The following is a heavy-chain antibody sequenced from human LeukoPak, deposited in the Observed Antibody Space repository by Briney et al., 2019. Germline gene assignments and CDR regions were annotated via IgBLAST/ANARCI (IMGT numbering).Heavy chain of an antibody. V-gene: IGHV1-24*01. CDR1: GKTLSDLS. CDR2: SDPEDGER. Sequence: ASVKVSCKVSGKTLSDLSIHWLRQPPGKGLEWLGGSDPEDGERIYAQMFQGRVTMTEDTSIDTAYMELSSLRSEDTAVYYCVTGFTTMAVDYFDYWGQGTLVTVSS. CDR3: VTGFTTMAVDYFDY. D-gene: IGHD5-18*01. J-gene: IGHJ4*02.